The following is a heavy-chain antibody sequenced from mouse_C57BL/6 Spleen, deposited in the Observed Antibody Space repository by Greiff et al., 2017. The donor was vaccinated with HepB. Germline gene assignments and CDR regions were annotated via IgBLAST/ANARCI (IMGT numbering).Heavy chain of an antibody. Sequence: EVMLVESGGGLVKPGGSLKLSCAASGFTFSDYGMHWVRQAPEKGLEWVAYISSGSSTIYYADTVKGRFTISRDNAKNTLFLQMTSLRSEDTAMYYCARDWEGYFDYWGQGTTLTVSS. CDR2: ISSGSSTI. D-gene: IGHD4-1*01. J-gene: IGHJ2*01. CDR3: ARDWEGYFDY. V-gene: IGHV5-17*01. CDR1: GFTFSDYG.